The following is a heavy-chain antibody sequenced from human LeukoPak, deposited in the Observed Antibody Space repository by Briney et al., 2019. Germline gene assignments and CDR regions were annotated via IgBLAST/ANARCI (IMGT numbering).Heavy chain of an antibody. CDR3: AKGSGYEHNYYYYYMDV. CDR2: ISSSSSTI. V-gene: IGHV3-48*01. D-gene: IGHD5-12*01. J-gene: IGHJ6*03. CDR1: GFTFSSYE. Sequence: GGSLRLSCAASGFTFSSYEMNWTRQAPGKWLERVSYISSSSSTIYYADSVKGRFTISRDNAKNSLYLQMNSLRAEDTAVYYCAKGSGYEHNYYYYYMDVWGKGTTVTISS.